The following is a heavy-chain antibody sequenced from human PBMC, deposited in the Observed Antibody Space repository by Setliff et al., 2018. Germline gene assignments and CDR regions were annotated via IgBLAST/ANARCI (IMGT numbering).Heavy chain of an antibody. CDR1: GGSISNFY. V-gene: IGHV4-4*08. CDR3: ARDRRDY. Sequence: PSETLSLTCSVSGGSISNFYWSWIRQPPGKGLEWIGSISPGRSINYNPSLRSRVTISGDTSKNQISLNLSSGTAADTAVYYCARDRRDYWGQGILVTVSS. CDR2: ISPGRSI. J-gene: IGHJ4*02.